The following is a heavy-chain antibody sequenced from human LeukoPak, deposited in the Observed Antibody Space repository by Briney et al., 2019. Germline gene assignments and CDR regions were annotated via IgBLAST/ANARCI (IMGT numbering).Heavy chain of an antibody. V-gene: IGHV3-66*01. CDR3: ARDLYDYGSY. J-gene: IGHJ4*02. CDR1: GFTVSSTY. Sequence: PGGSLRLSCAASGFTVSSTYMSWVRQAPGKGLEWFSVIYSGGTTYYADSVKGRFTISRDNSKNTLYLQMNSLRTEDTAVYYCARDLYDYGSYWGQGTLVTVSS. CDR2: IYSGGTT. D-gene: IGHD4/OR15-4a*01.